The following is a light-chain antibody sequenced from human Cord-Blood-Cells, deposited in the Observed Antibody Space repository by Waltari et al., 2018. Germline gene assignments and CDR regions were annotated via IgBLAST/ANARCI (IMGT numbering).Light chain of an antibody. Sequence: DIQMNQSPSSLSASVGDRVTITCRASQSIRSYLNWYCQYPGKAPKLLIYAASSLQSGVPSRFSGSGSGTDFTLTISSLQPEYFATYYCQQSYSTPQTFCQGTKVEIK. CDR3: QQSYSTPQT. CDR2: AAS. CDR1: QSIRSY. J-gene: IGKJ1*01. V-gene: IGKV1-39*01.